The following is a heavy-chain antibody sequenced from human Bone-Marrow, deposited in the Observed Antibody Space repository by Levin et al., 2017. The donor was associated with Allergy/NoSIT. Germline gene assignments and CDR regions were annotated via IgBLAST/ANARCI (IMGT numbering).Heavy chain of an antibody. V-gene: IGHV3-53*01. CDR2: IYGGNST. J-gene: IGHJ4*02. Sequence: LSLTCAASDFTVRTIYVSWVRQASGKGLEWVSVIYGGNSTYYADSVKGRFTVSRDTSHNTVYLQMRSLRAEDTAVYYCATARVPTPGYFDSWGQGVLVTVSP. CDR1: DFTVRTIY. CDR3: ATARVPTPGYFDS. D-gene: IGHD3-10*01.